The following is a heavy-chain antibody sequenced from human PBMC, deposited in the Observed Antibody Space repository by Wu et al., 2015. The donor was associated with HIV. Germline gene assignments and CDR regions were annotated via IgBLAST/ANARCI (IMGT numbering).Heavy chain of an antibody. D-gene: IGHD3-22*01. CDR2: INPNSGGT. CDR1: GYTFTDYY. J-gene: IGHJ3*02. V-gene: IGHV1-2*02. Sequence: QVQLVQSGAEVKKPGASVKVSCQASGYTFTDYYIHWLRQAPGQGLEWMGCINPNSGGTNSAQKFQGRVTMTRDTSITTAYMELSRLRSDDTAVYFCARVGFADYYDSGGYCGAFDIWGQGNAGHRLL. CDR3: ARVGFADYYDSGGYCGAFDI.